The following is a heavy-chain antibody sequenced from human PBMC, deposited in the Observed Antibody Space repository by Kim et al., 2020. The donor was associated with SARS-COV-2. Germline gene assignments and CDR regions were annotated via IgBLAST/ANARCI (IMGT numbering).Heavy chain of an antibody. D-gene: IGHD4-17*01. J-gene: IGHJ6*02. CDR2: ISAYNGNT. V-gene: IGHV1-18*04. Sequence: ASVKVSCKASGYTFTSYGISWVRQAPGQGLEWMGWISAYNGNTNYAQKLQGRVTMTTDTSTSTAYMELRSLRSDDTAVYYCARDWDYGDPLPPYYYYGMDVWGQGTTVTVSS. CDR3: ARDWDYGDPLPPYYYYGMDV. CDR1: GYTFTSYG.